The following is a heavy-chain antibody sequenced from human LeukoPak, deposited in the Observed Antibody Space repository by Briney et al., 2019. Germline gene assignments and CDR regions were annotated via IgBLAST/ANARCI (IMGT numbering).Heavy chain of an antibody. J-gene: IGHJ4*02. D-gene: IGHD6-19*01. CDR1: GYTFTSYD. CDR2: MNPNSGNT. V-gene: IGHV1-8*01. Sequence: ASVTVSCKASGYTFTSYDINWVRQAAGQGREWMGWMNPNSGNTGYAQKFQGRVTMTRNTSISTAYMELSSLRSEDTAVYYCARVVGQWLEYYFDYWGQGTLVTVSS. CDR3: ARVVGQWLEYYFDY.